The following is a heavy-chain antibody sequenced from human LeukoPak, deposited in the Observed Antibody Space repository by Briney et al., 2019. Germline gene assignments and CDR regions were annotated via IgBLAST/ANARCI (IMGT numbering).Heavy chain of an antibody. V-gene: IGHV1-2*02. CDR3: ARGIAAAGGRWFEP. CDR1: GYTFTDYY. D-gene: IGHD6-13*01. Sequence: ASVKVSCKASGYTFTDYYMHWVRQAPGQGLEWMGWINPNSGGTNYAQQFQGRVTMTRDTSISTAYMELSNLRSDDTAVYYCARGIAAAGGRWFEPWGQGTLVTVSS. J-gene: IGHJ5*02. CDR2: INPNSGGT.